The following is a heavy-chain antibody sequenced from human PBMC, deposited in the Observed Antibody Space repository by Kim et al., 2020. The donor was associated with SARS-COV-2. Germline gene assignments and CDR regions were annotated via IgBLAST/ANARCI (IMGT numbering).Heavy chain of an antibody. CDR2: ISSSSSYT. Sequence: GGSLRLSCAASGFTFSDYYMSWIRQAPGKGLEWVSYISSSSSYTNYADSVKGRFTISRDNAKNSLYLQMNSLRAEDTAVYYCARDHSTYYYDSSGYYRALTPEYCYYGMDVWGQGTTVTVSS. CDR3: ARDHSTYYYDSSGYYRALTPEYCYYGMDV. D-gene: IGHD3-22*01. CDR1: GFTFSDYY. V-gene: IGHV3-11*05. J-gene: IGHJ6*02.